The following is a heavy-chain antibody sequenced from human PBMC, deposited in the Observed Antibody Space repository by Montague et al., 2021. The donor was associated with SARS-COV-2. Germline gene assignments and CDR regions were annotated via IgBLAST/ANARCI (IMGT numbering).Heavy chain of an antibody. CDR1: AGSINNYY. CDR3: IRGLASVDS. J-gene: IGHJ5*01. Sequence: SETLSLTCTVSAGSINNYYWSWIRQPAGKGLEWIGRVYASGITNYNPSLKSRVTISLDTSRNQFSMRLSSVTAADTALYYCIRGLASVDSWGQGTLVTVSS. V-gene: IGHV4-4*07. CDR2: VYASGIT.